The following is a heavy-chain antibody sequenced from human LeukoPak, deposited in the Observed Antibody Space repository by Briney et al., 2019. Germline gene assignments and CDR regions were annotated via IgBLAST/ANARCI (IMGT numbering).Heavy chain of an antibody. Sequence: SGGSLRLSCAASGFTFSGYYMSWIRQAPGKGLEWVPYISSSGSTIYYADSVKGRFTISRDNAKNSLYLQMNSLRAEDTAVYYCARELVKDYVWGSYRNYFDYWGQGTLVTVSS. CDR2: ISSSGSTI. CDR1: GFTFSGYY. V-gene: IGHV3-11*01. CDR3: ARELVKDYVWGSYRNYFDY. D-gene: IGHD3-16*02. J-gene: IGHJ4*02.